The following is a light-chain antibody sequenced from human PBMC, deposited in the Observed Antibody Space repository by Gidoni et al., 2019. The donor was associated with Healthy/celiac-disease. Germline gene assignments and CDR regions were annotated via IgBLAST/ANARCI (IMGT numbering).Light chain of an antibody. Sequence: QPALTQHASVSGPPGQSITISCTGTSSDVGGYNYVSWYQQHPGKAPKLMIYDVSNRPSVVSSRFSGSKSGNTASLTISGLQAEDEADYYCSSYTSSSTLGVFGGGTKLTVL. J-gene: IGLJ2*01. V-gene: IGLV2-14*03. CDR3: SSYTSSSTLGV. CDR2: DVS. CDR1: SSDVGGYNY.